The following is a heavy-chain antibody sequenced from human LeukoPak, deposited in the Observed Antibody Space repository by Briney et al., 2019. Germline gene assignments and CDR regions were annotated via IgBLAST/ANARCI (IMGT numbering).Heavy chain of an antibody. D-gene: IGHD6-6*01. CDR1: GGSISSGGYY. CDR3: AREYSSSSRFDP. J-gene: IGHJ5*02. Sequence: SETLSLTCTVSGGSISSGGYYWSWIRQPPGQGLEWIGYIYHSGSTYYNPSLKSRVTISVVRSKNQFSLKLSSVTAADTAVYYCAREYSSSSRFDPWGQGTLVTVSS. CDR2: IYHSGST. V-gene: IGHV4-30-2*01.